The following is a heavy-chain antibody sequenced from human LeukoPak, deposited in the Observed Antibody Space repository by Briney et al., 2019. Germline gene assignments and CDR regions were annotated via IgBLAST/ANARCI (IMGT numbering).Heavy chain of an antibody. V-gene: IGHV4-4*07. CDR1: GGSISSYY. D-gene: IGHD3-10*01. J-gene: IGHJ3*02. CDR2: IYTSGST. Sequence: SETLSLTCTVAGGSISSYYWSWLRQPAGGGLEWIGRIYTSGSTNYNPSLKSRVTMPVATSKNQCSLKLSSVTAADSAVYYCARIYGPDAFDIWGQGTMVTVSS. CDR3: ARIYGPDAFDI.